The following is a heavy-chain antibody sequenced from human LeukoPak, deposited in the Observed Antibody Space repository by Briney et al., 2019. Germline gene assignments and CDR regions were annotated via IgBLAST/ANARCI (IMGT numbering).Heavy chain of an antibody. CDR1: GRSISSSRYY. CDR2: IYYSGST. J-gene: IGHJ4*02. D-gene: IGHD3-3*01. CDR3: ARGHGLWNEGDDY. V-gene: IGHV4-39*01. Sequence: SETLSLTCTVSGRSISSSRYYWGWIRQPPGKGLEWIGSIYYSGSTYYNPSLKSRVTISVDTSKNQSSLKLSSVTAADTAVYYCARGHGLWNEGDDYWGQGTLVTVSS.